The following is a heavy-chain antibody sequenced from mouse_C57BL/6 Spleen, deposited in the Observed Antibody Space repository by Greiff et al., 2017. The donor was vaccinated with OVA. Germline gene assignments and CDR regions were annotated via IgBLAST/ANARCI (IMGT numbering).Heavy chain of an antibody. J-gene: IGHJ2*01. V-gene: IGHV1-64*01. Sequence: QVQLQQPGAELVKPGASVKLSCKASGYTFTSYWMHWVKQRPGQGLEWIGMIHPNSGSTNYNEKFKSKATLTVDKSSSTAYMQLSSLTSEDSAVYYCARGGFITTVVEGYWGQGTTLTVSS. CDR3: ARGGFITTVVEGY. CDR2: IHPNSGST. CDR1: GYTFTSYW. D-gene: IGHD1-1*01.